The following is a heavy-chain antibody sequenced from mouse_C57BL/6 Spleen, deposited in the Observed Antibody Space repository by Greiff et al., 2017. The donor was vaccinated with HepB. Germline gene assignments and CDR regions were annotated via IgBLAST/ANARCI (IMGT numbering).Heavy chain of an antibody. CDR3: ARDLPGDAMDY. J-gene: IGHJ4*01. D-gene: IGHD5-1*01. CDR1: GYTFTSYT. Sequence: VQLQESGAELARPGASVKMSCKASGYTFTSYTMHWVKQRPGQGLEWIGYINPSSGYTKYNQKFKDKATLTADKSSSTAYMQLSSLTSEDSAVYYCARDLPGDAMDYWGQGTSVTVSS. V-gene: IGHV1-4*01. CDR2: INPSSGYT.